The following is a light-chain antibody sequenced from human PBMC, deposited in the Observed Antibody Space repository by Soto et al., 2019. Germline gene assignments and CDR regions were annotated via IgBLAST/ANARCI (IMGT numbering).Light chain of an antibody. Sequence: QSALTQPASVSGSPGQSITISCTGSSRDIGYYNYVSWYQHHPGKAPQLIIFDVVNRPSGVSNRFSGSKSGNTASLTIFGLEAEYEADYYCLSYTSTTMYVFGTGTKLTVL. J-gene: IGLJ1*01. CDR1: SRDIGYYNY. V-gene: IGLV2-14*03. CDR2: DVV. CDR3: LSYTSTTMYV.